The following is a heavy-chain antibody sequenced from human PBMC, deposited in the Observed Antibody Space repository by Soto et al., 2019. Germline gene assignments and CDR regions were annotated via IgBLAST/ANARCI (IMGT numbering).Heavy chain of an antibody. Sequence: PGESLKISCKGSGYSFSTYWIGWVRQMPGKGLEWMGIIYPGDSDTRYSPSFQGQVTISADKSISTAYLQWSSLKASDTAMYYCARPPYHFCSNTDAFEIWAQGTMVTVSS. CDR2: IYPGDSDT. J-gene: IGHJ3*02. D-gene: IGHD3-3*01. V-gene: IGHV5-51*01. CDR3: ARPPYHFCSNTDAFEI. CDR1: GYSFSTYW.